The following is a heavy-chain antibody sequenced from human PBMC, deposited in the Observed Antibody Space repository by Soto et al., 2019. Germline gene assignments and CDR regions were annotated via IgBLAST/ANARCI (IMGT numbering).Heavy chain of an antibody. V-gene: IGHV4-39*01. CDR3: ARLQSRHWVDY. CDR1: VSSISISGYD. CDR2: MYYNVGT. D-gene: IGHD3-16*01. Sequence: SETLSVTCIFSVSSISISGYDWGWIRQPPGKGLEWIASMYYNVGTYYNPSLKSRVTISVDTSANQFSLKLSSVTAADTAVYYCARLQSRHWVDYWGQGTMVTGSS. J-gene: IGHJ4*02.